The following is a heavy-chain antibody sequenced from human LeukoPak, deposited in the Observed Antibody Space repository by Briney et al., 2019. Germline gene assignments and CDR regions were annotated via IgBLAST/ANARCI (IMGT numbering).Heavy chain of an antibody. CDR2: IYSGSTT. J-gene: IGHJ4*02. CDR3: ARGGTTLTWNYYFDY. D-gene: IGHD4-17*01. V-gene: IGHV3-66*01. CDR1: GFSVSGHY. Sequence: GGSLRLSCAASGFSVSGHYMSWVRQAPGKGLEWVSVIYSGSTTYYADSVKGRFTISRDNSKNTLYLQMNSLRAEDTAVYYCARGGTTLTWNYYFDYWGQGTLSPSPQ.